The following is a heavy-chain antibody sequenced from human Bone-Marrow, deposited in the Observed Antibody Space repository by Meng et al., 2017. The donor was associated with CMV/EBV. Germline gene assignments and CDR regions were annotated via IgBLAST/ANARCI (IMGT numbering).Heavy chain of an antibody. J-gene: IGHJ5*02. V-gene: IGHV4-34*01. CDR1: GGSFSGYY. D-gene: IGHD3-16*01. CDR3: ARDAVRGNWFDP. Sequence: SETLSLTCAVYGGSFSGYYWSWIRQPPGKGLEWIGEINHSGSTNYNPSLKSRVTISVDTSKNQFSLKLSSVTAADTAVYYCARDAVRGNWFDPWGQGTLVPVSS. CDR2: INHSGST.